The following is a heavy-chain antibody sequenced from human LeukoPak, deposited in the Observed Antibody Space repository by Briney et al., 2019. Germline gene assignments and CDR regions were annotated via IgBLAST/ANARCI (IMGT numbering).Heavy chain of an antibody. D-gene: IGHD3-22*01. CDR3: ARDNYDSSGYYYVFDC. CDR1: GFTFSTYG. V-gene: IGHV3-33*01. J-gene: IGHJ4*02. CDR2: IWYDGSNK. Sequence: PGGSLRLSCAASGFTFSTYGMHWVRQAPGEGLEWVAVIWYDGSNKYFADSVKGRFTISRDNSKNTLYLQMNSLRAEDTAVYYCARDNYDSSGYYYVFDCWGQGTLVTVSS.